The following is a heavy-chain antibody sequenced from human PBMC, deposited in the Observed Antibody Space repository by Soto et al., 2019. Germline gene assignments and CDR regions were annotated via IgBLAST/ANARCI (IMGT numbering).Heavy chain of an antibody. CDR2: IIPIFGTA. CDR3: AREGRPYSSSWYYYYYGMDV. D-gene: IGHD6-13*01. V-gene: IGHV1-69*13. J-gene: IGHJ6*02. CDR1: GGTFSSYA. Sequence: GASVKVSCKASGGTFSSYAISWVRQAPGQGLEWMGGIIPIFGTANYAQKFQGRVTITADESTSTAYMELSSLRSEDTAVYYCAREGRPYSSSWYYYYYGMDVWGQGTTVTVSS.